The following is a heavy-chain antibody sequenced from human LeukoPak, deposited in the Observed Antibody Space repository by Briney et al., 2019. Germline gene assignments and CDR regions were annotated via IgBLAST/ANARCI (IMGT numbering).Heavy chain of an antibody. CDR3: ACPLLGEAFDI. J-gene: IGHJ3*02. CDR2: ISWNSGSI. Sequence: GGSLRLSCAASGFTFDDYAMHWVRQAPGKGLEWVSGISWNSGSIGYADSVKGRFTISRDNAKNSLYLQMNSLRAEDTALYYCACPLLGEAFDIWGQGTMVTVSS. D-gene: IGHD2-15*01. CDR1: GFTFDDYA. V-gene: IGHV3-9*01.